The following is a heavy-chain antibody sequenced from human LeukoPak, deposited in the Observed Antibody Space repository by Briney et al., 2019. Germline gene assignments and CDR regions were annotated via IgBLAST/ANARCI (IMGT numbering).Heavy chain of an antibody. CDR2: IKQDGSEK. CDR1: GFTFSSYW. CDR3: ARDGSYDYVWGSYRYRGLFDY. D-gene: IGHD3-16*02. J-gene: IGHJ4*02. Sequence: SGGSLRLSCAASGFTFSSYWMSWVRQAPGKGLEWVANIKQDGSEKYYVDSVKGRFTISRDNAKNSLYLQMNSLRAEDTAVYYCARDGSYDYVWGSYRYRGLFDYWGQGTLVTVSS. V-gene: IGHV3-7*01.